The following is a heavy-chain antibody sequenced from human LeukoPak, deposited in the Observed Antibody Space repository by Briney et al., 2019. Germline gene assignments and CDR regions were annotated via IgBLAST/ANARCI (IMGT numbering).Heavy chain of an antibody. V-gene: IGHV1-8*02. Sequence: ASVKVSCTASGGTFSSYAINWVRQATGQGLEWMGWMNPNSGNTGYAQKFQGRVTMTRNTSISTAYMELSSLRSEDTAVYYCARAPSVRGAPAPSGGVYYFDYWGQGTLVTVSS. D-gene: IGHD3-10*01. J-gene: IGHJ4*02. CDR3: ARAPSVRGAPAPSGGVYYFDY. CDR1: GGTFSSYA. CDR2: MNPNSGNT.